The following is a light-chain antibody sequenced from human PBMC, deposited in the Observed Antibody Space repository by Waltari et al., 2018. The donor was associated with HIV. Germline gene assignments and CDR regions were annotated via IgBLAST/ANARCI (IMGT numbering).Light chain of an antibody. CDR2: DAF. CDR1: QDIINY. J-gene: IGKJ2*01. Sequence: DIQMTQSPSSLSASVGDRVTITCQASQDIINYLNWYQQRPGKAPRLLIYDAFNLATGVPSRFSGSRSGTFFTLTISSLQPEDFATYYCQHYDNVPSFTFGQGTKL. CDR3: QHYDNVPSFT. V-gene: IGKV1-33*01.